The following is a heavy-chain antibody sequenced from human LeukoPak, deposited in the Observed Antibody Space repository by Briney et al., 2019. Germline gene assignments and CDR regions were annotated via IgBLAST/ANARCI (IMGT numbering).Heavy chain of an antibody. CDR1: GFILTDFA. J-gene: IGHJ5*02. D-gene: IGHD2-15*01. CDR2: ISYDGDNA. Sequence: GGSLRLSCAASGFILTDFAIGCVRHPPGKGLGWVSFISYDGDNAQYADSVKGRFTISRDTSKNTLYLQMSSLRPEDTALIFCERESKLDCSAGSCYPFDPWGQGTPLTASS. CDR3: ERESKLDCSAGSCYPFDP. V-gene: IGHV3-30-3*01.